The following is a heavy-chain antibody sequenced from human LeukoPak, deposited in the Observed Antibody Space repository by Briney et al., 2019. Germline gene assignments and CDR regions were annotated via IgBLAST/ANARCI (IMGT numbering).Heavy chain of an antibody. D-gene: IGHD2-15*01. CDR1: GHTFNNYW. CDR2: INQEGSEK. CDR3: ASLVADDY. Sequence: GGSLRLSCVASGHTFNNYWISWARQAPGKGLEWVANINQEGSEKYYVDSVKGRFTISRDNAKNSVYLEMNSLRADDTAVYYCASLVADDYWGQGTLVTVSS. J-gene: IGHJ4*02. V-gene: IGHV3-7*01.